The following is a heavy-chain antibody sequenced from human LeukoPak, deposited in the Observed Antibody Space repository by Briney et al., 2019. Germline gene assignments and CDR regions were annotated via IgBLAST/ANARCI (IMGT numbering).Heavy chain of an antibody. Sequence: GGSLRLSSATSGFTFTDYAMNWVRQAPGTGLEWVSAISGIATGGNTYYRDSVKGQFTISRDNSKNMLYLEMNSLRAEDTAVYYCAKGTTDYGSGYGMDVWGKGTTVTVSS. V-gene: IGHV3-23*01. CDR1: GFTFTDYA. J-gene: IGHJ6*04. D-gene: IGHD3-10*01. CDR2: ISGIATGGNT. CDR3: AKGTTDYGSGYGMDV.